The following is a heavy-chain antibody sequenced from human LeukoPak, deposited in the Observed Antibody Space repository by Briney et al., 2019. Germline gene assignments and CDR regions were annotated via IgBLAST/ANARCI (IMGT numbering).Heavy chain of an antibody. D-gene: IGHD6-19*01. CDR2: IIPIFGTA. V-gene: IGHV1-69*06. Sequence: ASVKVSCKASGGTFSSYAISWVRQAPGQGLEWMGGIIPIFGTANYAQKFQGRVTITADKSASTAYMELSSLRSEDTAVYYCARKDLGIAVAGDAFDIWGQGTMVTVSS. CDR1: GGTFSSYA. CDR3: ARKDLGIAVAGDAFDI. J-gene: IGHJ3*02.